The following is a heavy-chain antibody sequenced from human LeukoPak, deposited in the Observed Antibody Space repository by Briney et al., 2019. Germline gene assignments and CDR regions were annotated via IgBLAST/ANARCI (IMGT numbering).Heavy chain of an antibody. J-gene: IGHJ4*02. CDR1: GFTFSSYW. CDR3: ASYPGEADGYLDY. D-gene: IGHD3-10*01. V-gene: IGHV3-7*01. Sequence: GGSLRLSCAASGFTFSSYWMSWVRQAPGKGLEWVANIKQDGSEKYYVDSVKGRFTISRDNAKNSLYLQMNSLRAEDTAVYYCASYPGEADGYLDYWGQGTLVTVSS. CDR2: IKQDGSEK.